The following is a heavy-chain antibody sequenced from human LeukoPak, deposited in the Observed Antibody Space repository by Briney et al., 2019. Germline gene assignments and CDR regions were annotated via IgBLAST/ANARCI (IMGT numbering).Heavy chain of an antibody. J-gene: IGHJ4*02. CDR3: AKAGGFVVVTAYDY. V-gene: IGHV3-23*01. D-gene: IGHD2-21*02. CDR2: ISGSGGST. CDR1: GFTFSDYY. Sequence: PGGSLRLSCAASGFTFSDYYMSWVRQAPGKGLEWVSAISGSGGSTYYADSVKGRFTISRDNSKNTLYLQMNSLRAEDTAVYYCAKAGGFVVVTAYDYWGQGTLVTVSS.